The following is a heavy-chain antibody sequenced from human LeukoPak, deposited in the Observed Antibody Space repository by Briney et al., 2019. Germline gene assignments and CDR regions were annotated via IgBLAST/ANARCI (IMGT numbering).Heavy chain of an antibody. CDR1: GYTFTGYY. CDR3: EREGHSGSAAGPDAFDI. CDR2: INPNSGGT. Sequence: ASVKVSCKASGYTFTGYYMHWVRQAPGQGLEWMGWINPNSGGTNYAQKFQGRVTMTRDTSISTAYMELRRLRSDDTAVYYCEREGHSGSAAGPDAFDIWGQGTMVTVSS. V-gene: IGHV1-2*02. J-gene: IGHJ3*02. D-gene: IGHD1-26*01.